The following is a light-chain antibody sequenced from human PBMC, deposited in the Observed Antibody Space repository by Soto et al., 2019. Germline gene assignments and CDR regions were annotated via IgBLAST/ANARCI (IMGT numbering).Light chain of an antibody. CDR1: QSVLKSSNNKNH. Sequence: DIVMTQSPDSLAVSLGERATINCKSSQSVLKSSNNKNHLAWYQQKPGHPPKLLIYWASTRESGVPDRFSGSGSRTDFTLTISSLQAEDVAVYYCQQYYTTPRTFGGGTKVEI. CDR2: WAS. J-gene: IGKJ4*01. V-gene: IGKV4-1*01. CDR3: QQYYTTPRT.